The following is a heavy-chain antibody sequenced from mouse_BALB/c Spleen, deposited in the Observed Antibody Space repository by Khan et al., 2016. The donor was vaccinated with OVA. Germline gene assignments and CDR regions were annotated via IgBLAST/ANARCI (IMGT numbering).Heavy chain of an antibody. J-gene: IGHJ3*01. CDR1: GFTFSDYY. Sequence: EVELVESGGGLVQPGGSLKLSCATSGFTFSDYYMYWVRQTPEKRLEWVAYISNRGATTYYPDTLRGRFTISRDNAKKTLYLQMSRLKSEDTAIDDCAREGDDGGLAYWGQGTLVTVSA. CDR2: ISNRGATT. D-gene: IGHD2-3*01. V-gene: IGHV5-12*02. CDR3: AREGDDGGLAY.